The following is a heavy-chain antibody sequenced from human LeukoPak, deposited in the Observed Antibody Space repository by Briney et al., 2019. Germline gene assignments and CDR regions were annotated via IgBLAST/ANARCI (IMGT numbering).Heavy chain of an antibody. CDR3: AKDTPIEY. Sequence: AGGSLRLSCAASGFTFSSYGMHWVRQAPGKGLEWVAVISYDGSNKYYADSVKGRFTISRDNSKNTLYLQMNSLRAEDTAVYYCAKDTPIEYWGQGTLVTVSS. D-gene: IGHD2/OR15-2a*01. V-gene: IGHV3-30*18. CDR1: GFTFSSYG. CDR2: ISYDGSNK. J-gene: IGHJ4*02.